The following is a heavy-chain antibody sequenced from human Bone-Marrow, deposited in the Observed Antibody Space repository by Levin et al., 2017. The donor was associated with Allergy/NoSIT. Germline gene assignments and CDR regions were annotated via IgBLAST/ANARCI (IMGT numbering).Heavy chain of an antibody. CDR2: ISSSGSTK. CDR3: ARDKRSGGVTPDWYFDL. V-gene: IGHV3-48*03. CDR1: GFRFSDYG. J-gene: IGHJ2*01. Sequence: LSLTCTASGFRFSDYGMNWVRQAPGKGLEWISYISSSGSTKYYADSVKGRFTISTKNSLYLQMNSLRADDTAIYYCARDKRSGGVTPDWYFDLWGRGTLVIVSS. D-gene: IGHD2-15*01.